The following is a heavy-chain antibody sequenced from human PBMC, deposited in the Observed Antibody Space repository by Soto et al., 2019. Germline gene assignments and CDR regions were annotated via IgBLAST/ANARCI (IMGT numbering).Heavy chain of an antibody. CDR3: VRMYGGDYFDY. Sequence: EVQLVESGGGLVQPGGSLRLSCAASGFTISSNYMSWVRQAPGKGLEWVSIIYSAINTYYADSVKGRFTISRDNSKNSLFLQMNSLRAEDTAVYYCVRMYGGDYFDYWGQETLVTVSS. D-gene: IGHD2-8*01. CDR1: GFTISSNY. V-gene: IGHV3-66*01. J-gene: IGHJ4*02. CDR2: IYSAINT.